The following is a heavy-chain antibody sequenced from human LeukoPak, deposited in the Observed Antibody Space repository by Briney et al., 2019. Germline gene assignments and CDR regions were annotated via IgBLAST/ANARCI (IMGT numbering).Heavy chain of an antibody. CDR1: GGSISSYY. CDR2: INHSGST. Sequence: PSETLSLTCTVSGGSISSYYWSWIRQPPGKGLEWIGEINHSGSTNYNPSLKSRVTISVDTSKNQFSLKLSSVTAADTAVYYCARGYYYDSSGYYGYWGQGTLVTVSS. D-gene: IGHD3-22*01. CDR3: ARGYYYDSSGYYGY. V-gene: IGHV4-34*01. J-gene: IGHJ4*02.